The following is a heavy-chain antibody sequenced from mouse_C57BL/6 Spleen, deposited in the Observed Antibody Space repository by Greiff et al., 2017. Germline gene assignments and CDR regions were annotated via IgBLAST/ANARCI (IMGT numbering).Heavy chain of an antibody. D-gene: IGHD2-5*01. J-gene: IGHJ3*01. CDR3: ARDSNYSAWFAY. CDR2: IYPGSGNT. Sequence: VQLQQSGAELVRPGASVKLSCKASGYTFTDDYINWVKQSPGQGLEWIARIYPGSGNTYYNETFKGKATLTAEKSSSTAYMQLSSLTSEDSAVYFCARDSNYSAWFAYWGQGTLVTVSA. CDR1: GYTFTDDY. V-gene: IGHV1-76*01.